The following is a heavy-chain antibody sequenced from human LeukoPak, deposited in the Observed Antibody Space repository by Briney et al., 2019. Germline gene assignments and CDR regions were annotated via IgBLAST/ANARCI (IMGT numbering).Heavy chain of an antibody. V-gene: IGHV3-74*01. D-gene: IGHD6-13*01. CDR2: INTDGTTI. CDR1: GFTFSDYW. J-gene: IGHJ4*02. Sequence: PGGSLRLSCAASGFTFSDYWMHWVRQAPGKGLVWVSRINTDGTTITYADSVKGRFTISRDNSKNTLYLQLNSLRAEDTAVYYCATERDSSWTFDSWGQGTLVTVSS. CDR3: ATERDSSWTFDS.